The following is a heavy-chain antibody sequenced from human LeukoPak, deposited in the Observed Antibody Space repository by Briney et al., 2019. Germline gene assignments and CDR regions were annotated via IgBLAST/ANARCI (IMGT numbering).Heavy chain of an antibody. CDR1: GFTFSSYA. Sequence: GGSLRLSCAASGFTFSSYAMSWVRQAPGKGLEGVSAISGSGGSTYYADSVKGRFTISRDNSKNTLYLQMNSLRAEDTAVYYCAKDPSHSGSYLDYWGQGTLVTVSS. CDR2: ISGSGGST. J-gene: IGHJ4*02. D-gene: IGHD3-10*01. V-gene: IGHV3-23*01. CDR3: AKDPSHSGSYLDY.